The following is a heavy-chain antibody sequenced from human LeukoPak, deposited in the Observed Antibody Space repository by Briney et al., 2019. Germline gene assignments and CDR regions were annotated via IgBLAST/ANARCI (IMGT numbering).Heavy chain of an antibody. CDR1: GFTFSDYY. CDR3: ARERGWQLVVGEWFDP. Sequence: PGGSLRLSCAASGFTFSDYYMSWIRQAPGKGLEWVSYISSSGSTIHYADSVKGRFTISRDNAKNSLYLQMNSLRAEDTAVYYCARERGWQLVVGEWFDPWGQGTLVTVSS. V-gene: IGHV3-11*01. CDR2: ISSSGSTI. D-gene: IGHD6-6*01. J-gene: IGHJ5*02.